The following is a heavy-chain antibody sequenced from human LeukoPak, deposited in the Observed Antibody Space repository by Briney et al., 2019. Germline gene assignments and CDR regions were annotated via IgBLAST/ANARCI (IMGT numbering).Heavy chain of an antibody. D-gene: IGHD1-20*01. CDR2: VSSSGSTL. CDR1: GFTFSDYY. J-gene: IGHJ4*02. CDR3: ARRRYNWNAIDY. Sequence: GGSLRLSCAASGFTFSDYYMSWIRQAPGKGLEWVSYVSSSGSTLYYADSVKGRITISRDNAKNSLYLQMNSLRAEDTAVYYCARRRYNWNAIDYWGQGTLVTVSS. V-gene: IGHV3-11*01.